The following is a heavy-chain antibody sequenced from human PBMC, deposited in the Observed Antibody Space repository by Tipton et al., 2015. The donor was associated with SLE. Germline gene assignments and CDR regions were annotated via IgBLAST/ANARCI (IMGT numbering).Heavy chain of an antibody. Sequence: TLSLTCTVSGDSISNGDDYWSWIRQPPGKGLEWIGNIYYGGGTYYNPSLESRVTISLDTSKNQFSLKLNSVTAADTAMFYCASGTLEWSHEPDYWGQGTLVTVSS. V-gene: IGHV4-31*03. CDR2: IYYGGGT. J-gene: IGHJ4*02. CDR1: GDSISNGDDY. CDR3: ASGTLEWSHEPDY. D-gene: IGHD3-3*01.